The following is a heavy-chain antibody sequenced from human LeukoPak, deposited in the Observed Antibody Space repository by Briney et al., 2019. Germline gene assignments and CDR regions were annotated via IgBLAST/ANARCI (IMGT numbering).Heavy chain of an antibody. V-gene: IGHV4-39*01. CDR2: IYYGGPT. CDR1: GGSISSSSYY. CDR3: ARRYCSGGSCYSDNWFAP. Sequence: SETLSLTCTVSGGSISSSSYYWGWGRQPPGRGRERIGSIYYGGPTSYTPSLQTRLPISVDTSKNQFSLQLTSVTAADTAVYYCARRYCSGGSCYSDNWFAPWGQGTLVTVSS. D-gene: IGHD2-15*01. J-gene: IGHJ5*02.